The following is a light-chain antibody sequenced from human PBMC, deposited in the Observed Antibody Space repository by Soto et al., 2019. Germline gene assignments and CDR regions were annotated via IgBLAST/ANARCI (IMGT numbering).Light chain of an antibody. V-gene: IGLV2-14*01. CDR3: SSYTISATVI. J-gene: IGLJ2*01. Sequence: QSALNQPASVSGSPGQSITISCTGTTSDVGASNYVSWYQHHPGKAPKLIIYEVSNRPSGVSNRFSGSKSGNTASLTISGLQAEDEADYYCSSYTISATVILGGGTKVTVL. CDR2: EVS. CDR1: TSDVGASNY.